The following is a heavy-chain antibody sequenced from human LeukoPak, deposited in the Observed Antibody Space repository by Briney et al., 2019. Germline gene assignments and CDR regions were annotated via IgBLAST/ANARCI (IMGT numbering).Heavy chain of an antibody. CDR3: ARIEYSSSIDY. V-gene: IGHV4-34*01. Sequence: SETLSLTCAVYGGSFSGYYWSWIRQPPGKGLEWIGEINHSGSTNYNPSLKSRVTISVDTSKNQFSLKLSSVTAADTAVYYCARIEYSSSIDYWGQGTLVTVSS. D-gene: IGHD6-6*01. CDR1: GGSFSGYY. J-gene: IGHJ4*02. CDR2: INHSGST.